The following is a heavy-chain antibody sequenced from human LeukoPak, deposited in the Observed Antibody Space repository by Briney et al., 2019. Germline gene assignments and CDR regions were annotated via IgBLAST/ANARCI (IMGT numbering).Heavy chain of an antibody. D-gene: IGHD3-3*01. Sequence: SETLSLTCTVSGYSISSGYYWGWIRQPPGKGLEWIGSIYHSGSTHYNPSLKSRVTISVDTSKNQFSLKLSSVTAADTAVYYCARAFGDITIFGVANNWFDPWGQGTLVTVSS. J-gene: IGHJ5*02. CDR1: GYSISSGYY. CDR3: ARAFGDITIFGVANNWFDP. CDR2: IYHSGST. V-gene: IGHV4-38-2*02.